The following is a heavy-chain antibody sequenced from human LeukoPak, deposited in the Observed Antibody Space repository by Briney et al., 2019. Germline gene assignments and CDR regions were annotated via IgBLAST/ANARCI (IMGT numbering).Heavy chain of an antibody. CDR3: ARGARGDGYFDY. Sequence: PGGSLRLSCAASGFTFSSYAMHWVRQAPGKGLEYVSAISSNGGSTYYANSVKGRFTISRDNSKNTLYLQMGSLRAEDMAVYYCARGARGDGYFDYWGQGTLVTVSS. D-gene: IGHD2-21*02. CDR2: ISSNGGST. V-gene: IGHV3-64*01. CDR1: GFTFSSYA. J-gene: IGHJ4*02.